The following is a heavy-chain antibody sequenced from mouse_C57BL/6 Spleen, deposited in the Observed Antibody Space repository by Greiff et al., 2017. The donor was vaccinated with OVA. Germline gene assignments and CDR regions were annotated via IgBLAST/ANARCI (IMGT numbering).Heavy chain of an antibody. CDR3: AIYYWYFDY. J-gene: IGHJ2*01. Sequence: EVQRVESGPGLVKPSQSLSLTCSVTGYSITSGYYWNWIRQFPGNKLEWMGYISYDGSNNYNPSLKNRISITRDTSKNQFFLKLNSVTTEDTATYYCAIYYWYFDYWGQGTTLTVSS. CDR1: GYSITSGYY. CDR2: ISYDGSN. D-gene: IGHD2-1*01. V-gene: IGHV3-6*01.